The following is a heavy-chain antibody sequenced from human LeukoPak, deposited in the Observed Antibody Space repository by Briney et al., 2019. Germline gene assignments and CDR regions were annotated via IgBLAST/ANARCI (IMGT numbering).Heavy chain of an antibody. D-gene: IGHD3-10*01. CDR1: GVSISSSSYH. V-gene: IGHV4-39*07. CDR3: AGDFSYGSRFDY. Sequence: SETLSLTCTVSGVSISSSSYHWDWIRQPPGKGLEWIGSIYDNGSTYYSPSLKSRVTMSVDTSKNQFSLKLSSVTAADTAVYYCAGDFSYGSRFDYWGQGTLVTVSS. CDR2: IYDNGST. J-gene: IGHJ4*02.